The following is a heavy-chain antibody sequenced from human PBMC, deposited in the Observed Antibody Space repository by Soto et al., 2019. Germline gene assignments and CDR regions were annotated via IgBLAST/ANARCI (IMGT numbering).Heavy chain of an antibody. J-gene: IGHJ6*02. CDR3: ARAAAAGTDSYYYYGMDV. Sequence: PGESLKISCKGSGYSFTSYWIGWVRQMPGKGLEWMGIIYPGDSDTRYSPSFQGQVTISADKSISTAYLQWSSLKASDTAMYYCARAAAAGTDSYYYYGMDVWGQGTTVTVSS. CDR2: IYPGDSDT. D-gene: IGHD6-13*01. CDR1: GYSFTSYW. V-gene: IGHV5-51*01.